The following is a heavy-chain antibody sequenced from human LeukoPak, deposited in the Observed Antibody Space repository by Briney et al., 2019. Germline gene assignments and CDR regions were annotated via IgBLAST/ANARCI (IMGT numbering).Heavy chain of an antibody. CDR3: ARGIAVAGDPKFDY. CDR2: INHSGST. CDR1: GGSFSGYY. V-gene: IGHV4-34*01. J-gene: IGHJ4*02. Sequence: SETLSLTCAVYGGSFSGYYWSWIRQPPGKGLEWMGEINHSGSTNYNPSLKSRVTISVDTSKNQFSLKLSSVTAADTAVYYCARGIAVAGDPKFDYWGQGTLVTVSS. D-gene: IGHD6-19*01.